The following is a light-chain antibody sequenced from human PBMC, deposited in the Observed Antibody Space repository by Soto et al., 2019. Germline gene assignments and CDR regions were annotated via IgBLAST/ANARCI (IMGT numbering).Light chain of an antibody. CDR1: NSDVGGYNY. V-gene: IGLV2-8*01. CDR3: SSYAGSNNYV. Sequence: QSVLTQPPSASGSPGQSVTISCTGTNSDVGGYNYVSWYQQHPGKAPKLIIYDVNKRPPGVPDRFSGSKSSNTASLTVSGLQAEDEADFYCSSYAGSNNYVFGTGTKVTVL. J-gene: IGLJ1*01. CDR2: DVN.